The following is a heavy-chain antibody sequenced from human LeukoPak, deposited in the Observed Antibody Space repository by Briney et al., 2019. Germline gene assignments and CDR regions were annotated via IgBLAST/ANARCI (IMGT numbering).Heavy chain of an antibody. CDR3: AKVLRGYTYCLIDY. D-gene: IGHD5-18*01. J-gene: IGHJ4*02. CDR1: GFTFSSYA. V-gene: IGHV3-23*01. Sequence: PGGSLRLSCAASGFTFSSYAMSWVRQAPGKGLEWVSAISGSGGSTYYADSVKGRFTISRDNSKNTLYLQMNSLRAEDTAVYYCAKVLRGYTYCLIDYWGQGTLVTVSS. CDR2: ISGSGGST.